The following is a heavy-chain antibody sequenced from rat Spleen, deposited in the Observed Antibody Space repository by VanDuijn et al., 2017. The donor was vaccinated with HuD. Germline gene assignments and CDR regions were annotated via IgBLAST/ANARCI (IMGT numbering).Heavy chain of an antibody. CDR3: ARLERDWFAY. J-gene: IGHJ3*01. V-gene: IGHV5-22*01. Sequence: EVQLVESGGGLVQPGRSLKLSCAASGFTFRNYYMAWVRQAPKKGLEWVASINYEGSSIYYGDSVKGRFTIFRDNAKSTLYLQMDTLRSEDTATYYCARLERDWFAYWGQGTLVTVSS. CDR2: INYEGSSI. CDR1: GFTFRNYY.